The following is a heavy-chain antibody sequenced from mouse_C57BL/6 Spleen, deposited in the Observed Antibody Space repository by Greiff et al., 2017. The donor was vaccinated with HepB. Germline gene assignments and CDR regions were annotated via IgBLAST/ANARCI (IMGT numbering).Heavy chain of an antibody. J-gene: IGHJ4*01. CDR1: GYTFTSYW. Sequence: QVQLQQPGAELVRPGTSVKLSCKASGYTFTSYWMHWVKQRPGQGLEWIGVIDPSDSYTKYNQKFKGKATLTVDTSSSTAYMQLSSLTSEDSAVYYCARYLQGAMDYWGQGTSVTVSS. V-gene: IGHV1-59*01. CDR2: IDPSDSYT. CDR3: ARYLQGAMDY.